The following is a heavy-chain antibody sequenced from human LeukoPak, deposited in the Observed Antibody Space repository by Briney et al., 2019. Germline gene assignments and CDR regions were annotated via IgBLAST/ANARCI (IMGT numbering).Heavy chain of an antibody. Sequence: GASVKVSCKASGYTFTSYGISWVRQAPGQGLEWMGWMNTNSSNTGYAQKFQGRVTMTRSTSISTAYMELSSLRSEDTAVYYCARETGGYYDSFDYWGQGTLVTVSS. J-gene: IGHJ4*02. CDR2: MNTNSSNT. CDR1: GYTFTSYG. CDR3: ARETGGYYDSFDY. D-gene: IGHD3-22*01. V-gene: IGHV1-8*02.